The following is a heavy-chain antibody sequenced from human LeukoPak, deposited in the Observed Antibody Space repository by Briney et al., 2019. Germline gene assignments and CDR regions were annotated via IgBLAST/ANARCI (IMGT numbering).Heavy chain of an antibody. V-gene: IGHV1-69*05. D-gene: IGHD4-23*01. CDR1: GGTFSSYA. Sequence: SVKVPCKASGGTFSSYAISWVRQAPGQGLEWMGRIIPIFGTANYAQKFQGRVTITTDESTSTAYMELSSLRSEDTAVYYCARDHDYGGNLDYWGQGTLVTVSS. CDR3: ARDHDYGGNLDY. CDR2: IIPIFGTA. J-gene: IGHJ4*02.